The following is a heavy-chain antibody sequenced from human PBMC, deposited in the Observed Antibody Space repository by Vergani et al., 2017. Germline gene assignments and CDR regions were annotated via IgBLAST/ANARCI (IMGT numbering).Heavy chain of an antibody. CDR1: GYSFTSFW. CDR2: IYPYDSDT. Sequence: EVQLVQSGVEIKKPGESLQISCQVSGYSFTSFWIGWVRQMPGKGLEWMGIIYPYDSDTKYSPSFQGQVTISADKSINTAYLQWNSLKVSDTAVYYCARPTSGRFDYWGQGTLLTVSS. D-gene: IGHD1-26*01. V-gene: IGHV5-51*01. CDR3: ARPTSGRFDY. J-gene: IGHJ4*02.